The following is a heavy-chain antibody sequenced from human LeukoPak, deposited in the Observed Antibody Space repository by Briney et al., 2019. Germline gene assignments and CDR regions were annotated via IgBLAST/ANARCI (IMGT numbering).Heavy chain of an antibody. Sequence: SETLSLTCTVSGGSISSGSYYWSWIRQPAGQGLEWIGRIYTSGSTNYNPSLKSRVIISVDTSKNQFSLKLSSVTAADTAVYYCAREEGYDFWSGYYSGYWGQGTLVSVSS. CDR3: AREEGYDFWSGYYSGY. J-gene: IGHJ4*02. CDR1: GGSISSGSYY. V-gene: IGHV4-61*02. CDR2: IYTSGST. D-gene: IGHD3-3*01.